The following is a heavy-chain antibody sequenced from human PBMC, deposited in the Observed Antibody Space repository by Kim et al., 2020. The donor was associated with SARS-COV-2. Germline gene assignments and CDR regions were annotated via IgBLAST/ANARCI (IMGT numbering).Heavy chain of an antibody. V-gene: IGHV3-21*01. D-gene: IGHD3-9*01. CDR3: ASDILTAPYYYYYGMDV. CDR2: ISSSSSYI. CDR1: GFTFSSYS. Sequence: GGSLRLSCAASGFTFSSYSMNWVRQAPGKGLEWVSSISSSSSYIYYADSVKGRFTISRDNAKNSLYLQMNSLRAEDTAVYYCASDILTAPYYYYYGMDVWGQGTTVTVSS. J-gene: IGHJ6*02.